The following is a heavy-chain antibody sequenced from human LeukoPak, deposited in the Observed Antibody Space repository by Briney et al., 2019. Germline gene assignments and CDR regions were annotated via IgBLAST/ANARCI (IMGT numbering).Heavy chain of an antibody. Sequence: PGGTLRLSCEASGFSFSTYAMNWVRQAPGKRLEWVSVISVSGFSTYYADSVKGRFTISRDMSKSTLYLQMNSLRAEDTAIYYCAKNHDSNTYHTDDAFDIWGQGTMVTVSS. CDR1: GFSFSTYA. D-gene: IGHD2/OR15-2a*01. V-gene: IGHV3-23*01. CDR2: ISVSGFST. CDR3: AKNHDSNTYHTDDAFDI. J-gene: IGHJ3*02.